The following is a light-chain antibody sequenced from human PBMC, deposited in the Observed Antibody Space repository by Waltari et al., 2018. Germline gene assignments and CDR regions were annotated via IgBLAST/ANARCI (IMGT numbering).Light chain of an antibody. Sequence: QSAPTQPPSVSGSPGQSVTISCTGTNSDVGVYNYVSWYRQHPGKAPKLMIYDVSHRPSGVSDRFSGSKSGNTASLTISGLQAEDEADYYCCSYTTSNTWVFGGGTRLTVL. CDR3: CSYTTSNTWV. V-gene: IGLV2-14*01. CDR1: NSDVGVYNY. CDR2: DVS. J-gene: IGLJ3*02.